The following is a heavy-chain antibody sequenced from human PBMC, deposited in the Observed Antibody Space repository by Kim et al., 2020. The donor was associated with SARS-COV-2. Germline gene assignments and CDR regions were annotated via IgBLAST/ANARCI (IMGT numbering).Heavy chain of an antibody. Sequence: AGKGNTKYSQKFHGRVTITRDTSAGTAYMELSSLRSEDTAVYYCARGWNYWGQGTLVTVSS. J-gene: IGHJ4*02. D-gene: IGHD1-1*01. V-gene: IGHV1-3*01. CDR3: ARGWNY. CDR2: AGKGNT.